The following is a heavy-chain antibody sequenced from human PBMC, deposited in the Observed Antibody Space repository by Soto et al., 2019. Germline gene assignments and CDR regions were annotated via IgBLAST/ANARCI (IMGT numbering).Heavy chain of an antibody. Sequence: PSETLSLTCAVSSGSISSSNWWSWVRQPPGKGLEWIGEIYHSGSTNYNPSLKSRVTISVDKSKNQFSLKLSSVTAADTAVYYCARGILDFWSGYPPYFDYWGQGTLVTVS. D-gene: IGHD3-3*01. CDR1: SGSISSSNW. CDR2: IYHSGST. CDR3: ARGILDFWSGYPPYFDY. J-gene: IGHJ4*02. V-gene: IGHV4-4*02.